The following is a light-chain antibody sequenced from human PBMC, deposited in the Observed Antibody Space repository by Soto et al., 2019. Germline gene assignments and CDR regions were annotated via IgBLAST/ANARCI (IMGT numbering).Light chain of an antibody. V-gene: IGKV1-39*01. CDR2: KAS. CDR1: QTIARF. J-gene: IGKJ1*01. CDR3: QQTYATPQT. Sequence: DIQMTQSPSSMSASVGDKVTITCRASQTIARFLNWYQQRPGRAPRLLIYKASTLQSGVPSRFSGSESGTDFTLTITNLQAEDFATYVCQQTYATPQTFGQGTKVEVK.